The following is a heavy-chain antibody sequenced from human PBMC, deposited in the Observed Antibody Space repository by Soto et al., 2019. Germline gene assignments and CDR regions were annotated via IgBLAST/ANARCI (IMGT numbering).Heavy chain of an antibody. D-gene: IGHD3-9*01. CDR3: ARDNRENYDILTGPNWFDH. CDR2: ISSSSSYI. J-gene: IGHJ5*02. V-gene: IGHV3-21*01. CDR1: GFTFSSYS. Sequence: GGSLRLSCAASGFTFSSYSMNWVRQAPGKGLEWVSSISSSSSYIYYADSVKGRFTISRDNAKNSLYLQMNSLRAEGTAVYYCARDNRENYDILTGPNWFDHWGQGTLVTVSS.